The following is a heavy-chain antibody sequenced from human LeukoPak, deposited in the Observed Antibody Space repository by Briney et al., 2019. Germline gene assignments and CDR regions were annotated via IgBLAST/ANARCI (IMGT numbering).Heavy chain of an antibody. D-gene: IGHD3-22*01. V-gene: IGHV4-39*01. CDR3: VRMSYYENSGYSPFDS. Sequence: PSETLSLTCTVSNDSISSTISFWGWIRQPPGKGLEWIGSIYYSGTAYYSPSLKSRVTISVDMSKSQFSLKLTSVTAVDTAIYYCVRMSYYENSGYSPFDSWGQGTLFTVSS. CDR1: NDSISSTISF. CDR2: IYYSGTA. J-gene: IGHJ4*02.